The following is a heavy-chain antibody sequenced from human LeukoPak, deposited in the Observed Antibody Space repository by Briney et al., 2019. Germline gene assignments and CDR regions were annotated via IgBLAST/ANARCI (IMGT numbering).Heavy chain of an antibody. CDR3: ARAVGATSWFDP. J-gene: IGHJ5*02. Sequence: ASVTVSCTASGYTFTGYFIHWVRQAPGQGLEWMGWINPNSGDTNTKYAQKFQGRVTMTRDTSISTAYMELSRLRSDDTAVYYCARAVGATSWFDPWGQGTLVTVS. CDR2: INPNSGDT. D-gene: IGHD1-26*01. V-gene: IGHV1-2*02. CDR1: GYTFTGYF.